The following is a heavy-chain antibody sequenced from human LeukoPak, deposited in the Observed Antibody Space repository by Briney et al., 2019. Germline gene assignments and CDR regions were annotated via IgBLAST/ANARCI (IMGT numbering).Heavy chain of an antibody. D-gene: IGHD3-22*01. V-gene: IGHV3-7*01. Sequence: GGSLRLSCAASGFTFSDYHMSWVRQAPGKGLEWMANIKQDGSEKYYVDSVKGRFTISRDNAKNSLYLQMNSLRAEDTAVYYCARVTYYYDRAADYWGQGTLVTVSS. J-gene: IGHJ4*02. CDR1: GFTFSDYH. CDR3: ARVTYYYDRAADY. CDR2: IKQDGSEK.